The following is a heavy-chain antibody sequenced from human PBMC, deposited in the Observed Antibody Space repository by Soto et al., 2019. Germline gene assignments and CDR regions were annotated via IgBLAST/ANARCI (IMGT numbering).Heavy chain of an antibody. CDR2: IYYSGST. CDR1: GGSISSGGYY. CDR3: AAGGAGYDAFDF. V-gene: IGHV4-31*03. Sequence: SETLSLTCTVSGGSISSGGYYWSWIRQHPGKGLEWIGYIYYSGSTYYNPSLKSRVTISVDTSKNQFSLKLSSVTAADTAVYYCAAGGAGYDAFDFWGQGTMVTVSS. J-gene: IGHJ3*01. D-gene: IGHD1-26*01.